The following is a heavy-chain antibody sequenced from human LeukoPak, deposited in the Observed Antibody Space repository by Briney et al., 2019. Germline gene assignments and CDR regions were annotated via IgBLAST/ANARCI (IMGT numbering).Heavy chain of an antibody. V-gene: IGHV1-69*06. CDR2: IIPIFGTA. Sequence: SVKVSCKASGGTFSSYAISWVRQAPGQGLEWMGGIIPIFGTANYAQKFQGRVTITADKSTSTAYMELSSLRSEDTAVYYCARDQDYPYNWFDPWGQGTLVTVSS. CDR3: ARDQDYPYNWFDP. J-gene: IGHJ5*02. CDR1: GGTFSSYA. D-gene: IGHD4-11*01.